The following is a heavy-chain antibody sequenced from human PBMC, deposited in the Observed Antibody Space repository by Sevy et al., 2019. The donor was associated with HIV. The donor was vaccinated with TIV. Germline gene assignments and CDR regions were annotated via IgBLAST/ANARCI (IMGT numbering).Heavy chain of an antibody. V-gene: IGHV5-51*01. Sequence: GESLKISCKGSAYTFTTHWIGWVRQVPGKGLEWMGIMSPGDSDPRYSPSFQGQVTMSVDKSVSTAYLQWHSLETSDTAIYYCARLDSYSIGWSQRYYFDYWGQGTLVTVSS. J-gene: IGHJ4*02. CDR3: ARLDSYSIGWSQRYYFDY. D-gene: IGHD6-19*01. CDR1: AYTFTTHW. CDR2: MSPGDSDP.